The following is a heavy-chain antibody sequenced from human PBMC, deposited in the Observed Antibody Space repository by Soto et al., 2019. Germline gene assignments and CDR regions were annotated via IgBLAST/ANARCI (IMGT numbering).Heavy chain of an antibody. CDR3: AREEFEAGRGHFGC. D-gene: IGHD6-13*01. CDR1: GFTFSTSA. CDR2: ISYSGNNK. J-gene: IGHJ4*02. V-gene: IGHV3-30-3*01. Sequence: QVQVVESGGGVVQPGGSLRLSCAASGFTFSTSAMHWVRQAPGKGLEWMAMISYSGNNKYYADSVKGRFTISRDISESTLYLQMNSLRTEDTAVYYCAREEFEAGRGHFGCWGQGTLVSVSS.